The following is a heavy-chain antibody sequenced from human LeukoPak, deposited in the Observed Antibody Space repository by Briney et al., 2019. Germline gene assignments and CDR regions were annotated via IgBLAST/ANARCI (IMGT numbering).Heavy chain of an antibody. J-gene: IGHJ6*03. D-gene: IGHD3-9*01. V-gene: IGHV3-21*05. CDR3: AREDRYFDLYYYYYMDV. CDR1: GFTLISYE. Sequence: PGGSLRLSCTVSGFTLISYEMTWFRQAPGKGLEWVSYISSSSSYIHYADSVKGRFTISRDNAKNSLYLQMNSLRAEDTAVYYCAREDRYFDLYYYYYMDVWGKGTTVTVSS. CDR2: ISSSSSYI.